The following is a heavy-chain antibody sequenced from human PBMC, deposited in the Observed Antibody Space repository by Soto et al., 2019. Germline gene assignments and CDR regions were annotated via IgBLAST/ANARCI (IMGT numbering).Heavy chain of an antibody. CDR1: YSSFTNYL. CDR3: ATQYCSSTSCYTVYYYYYGMDV. Sequence: XDSLKISCKCSYSSFTNYLIGVVRQMRGKGLEWMGIIYPGDSDTRYRPSFQGQVTISADKSISTAYLQWSSLKASDTAMYYCATQYCSSTSCYTVYYYYYGMDVWGKGTTVSVRS. CDR2: IYPGDSDT. D-gene: IGHD2-2*01. V-gene: IGHV5-51*01. J-gene: IGHJ6*04.